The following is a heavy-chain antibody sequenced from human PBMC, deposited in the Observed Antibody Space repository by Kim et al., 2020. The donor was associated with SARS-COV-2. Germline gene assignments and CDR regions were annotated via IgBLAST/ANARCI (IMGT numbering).Heavy chain of an antibody. J-gene: IGHJ6*02. V-gene: IGHV3-23*01. Sequence: GGSLRLSCAASGFTFSSYAMSWVRQAPGKGLEWVSAISGSGGSTYYADSVKGRFTISRDNSKNTLYLQMNSLRAEDTAVYYCEKDFGAGSGSYYTDYYYGMDVWGQGTTVTVSS. D-gene: IGHD3-10*01. CDR1: GFTFSSYA. CDR3: EKDFGAGSGSYYTDYYYGMDV. CDR2: ISGSGGST.